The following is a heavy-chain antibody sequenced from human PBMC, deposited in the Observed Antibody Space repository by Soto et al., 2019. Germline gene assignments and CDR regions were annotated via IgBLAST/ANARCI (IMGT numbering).Heavy chain of an antibody. V-gene: IGHV3-30-3*01. CDR3: ARAQSSTVITSTHFDP. D-gene: IGHD4-17*01. Sequence: WGSLRLSCAASGFSFTSHAMNWVRQAPGKGLEWVAIISYDGSTKYYADSVKGRFTISRDNAKNTVYLHLNSLRGEDTAVYFCARAQSSTVITSTHFDPWGQGTLVTVSS. CDR2: ISYDGSTK. CDR1: GFSFTSHA. J-gene: IGHJ5*02.